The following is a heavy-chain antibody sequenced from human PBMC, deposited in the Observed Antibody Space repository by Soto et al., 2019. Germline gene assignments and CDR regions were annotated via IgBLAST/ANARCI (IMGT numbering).Heavy chain of an antibody. D-gene: IGHD3-22*01. V-gene: IGHV3-20*04. CDR2: INGNGGST. J-gene: IGHJ4*02. CDR3: ARDRGSYDRSSGY. Sequence: EVQLVESGGGVVRPGGSLRLSCAASGFTFDDYGMSWVCQAPGKGLEWVSGINGNGGSTGHADSVKGRFTISRDNAKNSLYLQMNSLRAEDTALYYCARDRGSYDRSSGYWGQGTLVTVSS. CDR1: GFTFDDYG.